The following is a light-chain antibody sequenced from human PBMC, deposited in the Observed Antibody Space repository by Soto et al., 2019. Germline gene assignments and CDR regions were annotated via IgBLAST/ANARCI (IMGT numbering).Light chain of an antibody. CDR1: SRDIGAYNH. CDR3: SSYSGSSHGV. CDR2: EVT. J-gene: IGLJ3*02. Sequence: QSALTQPASVSGSPGQSITISCTGTSRDIGAYNHVSWYQQHPGKAPKLLIYEVTNRPSGISVRFSASKSGSAASLTISGRQAEDEADYYCSSYSGSSHGVFGGGTKLTVL. V-gene: IGLV2-14*01.